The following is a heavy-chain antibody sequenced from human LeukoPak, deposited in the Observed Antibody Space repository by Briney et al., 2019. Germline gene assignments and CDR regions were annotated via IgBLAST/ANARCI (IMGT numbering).Heavy chain of an antibody. CDR1: GFTYNTFN. D-gene: IGHD2-2*01. J-gene: IGHJ4*02. Sequence: GGSLRLSCAASGFTYNTFNMNWVRQAPGKGLEWVALRSYDGTNKFYEDSVKGRFTISRDNSKNTLYLQMNSLRAEDTAVYYCAKGYCSSTSCYAGSYYFDYWGQGTLVTVSS. CDR2: RSYDGTNK. V-gene: IGHV3-30*07. CDR3: AKGYCSSTSCYAGSYYFDY.